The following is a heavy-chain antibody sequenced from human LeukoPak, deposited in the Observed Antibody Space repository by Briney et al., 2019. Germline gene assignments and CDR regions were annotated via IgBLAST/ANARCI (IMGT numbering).Heavy chain of an antibody. V-gene: IGHV4-59*08. D-gene: IGHD2-2*01. CDR1: GGPVSGYY. Sequence: SETLSLTCTVAGGPVSGYYWRWSRQPPGKVLEWIGYIYYSGYTIYNPSLKSRVTISIDTSKNQFSLRLNSMTAADTAVYYCTRHPEIPAFENGLDVWGQGAPVLVSS. J-gene: IGHJ6*02. CDR3: TRHPEIPAFENGLDV. CDR2: IYYSGYT.